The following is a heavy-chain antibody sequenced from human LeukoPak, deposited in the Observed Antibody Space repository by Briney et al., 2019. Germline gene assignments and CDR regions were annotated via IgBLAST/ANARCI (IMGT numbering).Heavy chain of an antibody. J-gene: IGHJ6*03. Sequence: PSETLSLTCTVSGGSISSSSYYWGWLRQPPGEGLEWIGNIFYSGSTYYNPPLKSRVTISVDTSKNQFSLKLSSVTAADTAVYYCARVARHSSGWTIYYYYYMDVWGKGTTVTVSS. CDR3: ARVARHSSGWTIYYYYYMDV. D-gene: IGHD6-19*01. CDR2: IFYSGST. V-gene: IGHV4-39*07. CDR1: GGSISSSSYY.